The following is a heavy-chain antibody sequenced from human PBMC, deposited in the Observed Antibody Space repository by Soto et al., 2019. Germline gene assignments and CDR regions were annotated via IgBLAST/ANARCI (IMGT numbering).Heavy chain of an antibody. CDR1: GFTFSNYA. J-gene: IGHJ4*02. CDR2: ISGSAGST. V-gene: IGHV3-23*01. Sequence: EVQLLESGGGLVQPGGSLRLYCAASGFTFSNYAVTWVRQAPGKGLEWVSTISGSAGSTYYADSVKGRFTISRDNSKNTLYLQMNSLRAEDTAVYYCVKDQGSCWYEIDYWGQGTLVTVSS. D-gene: IGHD6-13*01. CDR3: VKDQGSCWYEIDY.